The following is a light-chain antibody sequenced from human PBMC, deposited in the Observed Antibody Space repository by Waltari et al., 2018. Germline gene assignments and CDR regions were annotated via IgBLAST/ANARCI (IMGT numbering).Light chain of an antibody. J-gene: IGKJ2*01. Sequence: DIVMTQSPDSLAVSLAERATINCKSSQSVLYSSNNKNYLAWYQQKPGQPPKLLIYWASTRESGVPDRFSGSGSGTDFTLTISSLQAEDVAVYYCQQYYSTLPYTFGQGTKLEIK. CDR3: QQYYSTLPYT. V-gene: IGKV4-1*01. CDR2: WAS. CDR1: QSVLYSSNNKNY.